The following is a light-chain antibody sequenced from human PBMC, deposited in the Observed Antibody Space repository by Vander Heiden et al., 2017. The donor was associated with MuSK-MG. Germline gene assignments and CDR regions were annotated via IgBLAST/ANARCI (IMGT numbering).Light chain of an antibody. Sequence: DIQMTQSPSSLSASVGDRVTITCRASQTISSYLNWYQQKPGKAPKLLIYAASSLQSAVPSRFSGSGSGTDFTLTISRLQPEDFATYYCQRSDSTPSTFGQGTKVEIK. J-gene: IGKJ1*01. CDR2: AAS. CDR3: QRSDSTPST. CDR1: QTISSY. V-gene: IGKV1-39*01.